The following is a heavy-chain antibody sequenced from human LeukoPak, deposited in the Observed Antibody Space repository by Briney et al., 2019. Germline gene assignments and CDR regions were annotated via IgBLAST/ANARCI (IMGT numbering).Heavy chain of an antibody. CDR1: GGSFSGYY. D-gene: IGHD6-19*01. J-gene: IGHJ4*02. Sequence: SEALSLTCAVYGGSFSGYYWSWIRQPPGKGLEWIGEINHSGSTNYNPSLKSRVTISVDTSKNQFSLKLSSVTAADTAVYYCAFSGRGIAVADKWGQGTLVTVSS. CDR2: INHSGST. V-gene: IGHV4-34*01. CDR3: AFSGRGIAVADK.